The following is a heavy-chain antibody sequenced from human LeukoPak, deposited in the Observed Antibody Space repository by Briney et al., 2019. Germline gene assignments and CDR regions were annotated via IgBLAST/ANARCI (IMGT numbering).Heavy chain of an antibody. D-gene: IGHD1-14*01. CDR3: ARTRFVATGCFQH. CDR1: GFTFSSYS. J-gene: IGHJ1*01. Sequence: GGSLRLSCAASGFTFSSYSMNWVRQAPGKGLEWVSSISSSSSYIYYADSVKGRFTISRDNAKNSLYLQMNSLRAEDTAVYYCARTRFVATGCFQHWGQGTLVTVSS. V-gene: IGHV3-21*01. CDR2: ISSSSSYI.